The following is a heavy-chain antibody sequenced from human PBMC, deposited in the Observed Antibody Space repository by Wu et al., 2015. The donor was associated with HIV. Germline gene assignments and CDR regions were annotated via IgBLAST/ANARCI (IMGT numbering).Heavy chain of an antibody. V-gene: IGHV4-34*01. CDR2: ISHSGIS. Sequence: QVQLQQWGAGQLKPSETLSLTCAVYGGTFSGYYWTWIRQTPDRGLEWIGEISHSGISTYNPSLESRLTISVDTSKNQFSLTLTSVTAADTAFYSCARAPIDSTYYYHIWGFDSWGQGTQVTVSS. J-gene: IGHJ5*01. D-gene: IGHD3-22*01. CDR3: ARAPIDSTYYYHIWGFDS. CDR1: GGTFSGYY.